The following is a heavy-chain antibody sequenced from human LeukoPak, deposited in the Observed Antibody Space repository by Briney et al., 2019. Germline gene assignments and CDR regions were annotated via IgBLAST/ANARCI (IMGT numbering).Heavy chain of an antibody. CDR2: ISGSGGST. D-gene: IGHD6-19*01. V-gene: IGHV3-23*01. Sequence: GGSLRLSCAASGFTFSSYAMSWVRQAPGKGLEWVSAISGSGGSTYYADSVKGRFTISRGNSKNTLYLQMNSLRAEDTAVYYCAKDLLAQFPQYGMDVWGQGTTVTVSS. CDR3: AKDLLAQFPQYGMDV. J-gene: IGHJ6*02. CDR1: GFTFSSYA.